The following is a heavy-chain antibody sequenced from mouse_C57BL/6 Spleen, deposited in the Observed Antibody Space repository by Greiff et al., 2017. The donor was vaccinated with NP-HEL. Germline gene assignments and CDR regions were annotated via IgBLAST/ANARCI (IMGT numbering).Heavy chain of an antibody. Sequence: VQLQQPGAELVKPGASVKLSCKASGYTFTSYWMHWVKQRPGQGLEWIGMIHPNSGSTNYNEKFKSKATLTVDQSSSTAYMQLSSLTSEDSAVYYCALYYYGSSHWYFDVWGTGTTVTVSS. CDR1: GYTFTSYW. D-gene: IGHD1-1*01. J-gene: IGHJ1*03. CDR2: IHPNSGST. CDR3: ALYYYGSSHWYFDV. V-gene: IGHV1-64*01.